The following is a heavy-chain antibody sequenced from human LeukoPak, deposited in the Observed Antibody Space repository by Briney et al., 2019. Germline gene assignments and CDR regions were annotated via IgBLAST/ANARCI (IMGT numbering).Heavy chain of an antibody. CDR2: IYYSGST. J-gene: IGHJ4*02. Sequence: SETLSLTCTVPGGSISSYYWSWIRQPPGKGLEWIGDIYYSGSTNYNPSLKSRVTISLDTSKNQFSLRLRSVTAADTAVYYCARVVVRSGSYHFDYWGQGTLVTVSS. CDR1: GGSISSYY. CDR3: ARVVVRSGSYHFDY. V-gene: IGHV4-59*12. D-gene: IGHD3-10*01.